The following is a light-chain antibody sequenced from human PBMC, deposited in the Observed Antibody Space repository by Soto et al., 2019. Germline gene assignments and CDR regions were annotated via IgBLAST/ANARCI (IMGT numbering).Light chain of an antibody. Sequence: EIVMKQSPATLSVSPGERATLSCRASQSVRSNLAWYQQKPGQAPRLLIYGASTRATGIPARFSGSGSGTECTLTISSLQSEDFAVYYCQQYNNWPRTFGQGTKVEIK. V-gene: IGKV3-15*01. J-gene: IGKJ1*01. CDR1: QSVRSN. CDR3: QQYNNWPRT. CDR2: GAS.